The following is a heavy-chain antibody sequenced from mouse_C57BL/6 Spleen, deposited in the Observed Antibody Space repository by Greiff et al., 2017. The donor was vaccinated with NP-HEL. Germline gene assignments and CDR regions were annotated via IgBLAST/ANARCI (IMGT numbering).Heavy chain of an antibody. Sequence: VQLVESGPGLVQPSQSLSITCTVSGFSLTSYGVHWVRQSPGKGLEWLGVIWRGGSTDYNAAFMSRLSITKDNSKSQVFFKMNSLQADDTAIYYCAKKKSGDGYSYAMDYWGQGTSVTVSS. V-gene: IGHV2-5*01. D-gene: IGHD2-3*01. CDR2: IWRGGST. J-gene: IGHJ4*01. CDR3: AKKKSGDGYSYAMDY. CDR1: GFSLTSYG.